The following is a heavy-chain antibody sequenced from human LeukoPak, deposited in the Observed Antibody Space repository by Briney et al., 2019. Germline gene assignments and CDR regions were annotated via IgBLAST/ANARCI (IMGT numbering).Heavy chain of an antibody. D-gene: IGHD2-15*01. V-gene: IGHV6-1*01. J-gene: IGHJ5*02. CDR1: GDSASSDTAA. CDR3: ARVRWSRTNWFDP. Sequence: SQTLSLTCAVSGDSASSDTAAWNWIRQSSSRGLEWLGRRYYRSKWYADYAMSVRSRITIKSDPSKNQVSLQLNSVTPEDTAVNFCARVRWSRTNWFDPWGQGTLVTVSS. CDR2: RYYRSKWYA.